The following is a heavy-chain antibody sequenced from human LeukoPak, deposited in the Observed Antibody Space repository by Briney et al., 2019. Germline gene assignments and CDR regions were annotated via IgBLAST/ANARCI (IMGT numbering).Heavy chain of an antibody. Sequence: SETLSLTCTVSGGSISSYYWSWIRQPPGKGLEWIGYIYHSGSTYYNPSLKSRVTISVDRSKNQFSLKLSSVTAADTAVYYCARKSYGGNSDYWGQGTLVTVSS. D-gene: IGHD4-23*01. CDR2: IYHSGST. CDR1: GGSISSYY. J-gene: IGHJ4*02. V-gene: IGHV4-59*12. CDR3: ARKSYGGNSDY.